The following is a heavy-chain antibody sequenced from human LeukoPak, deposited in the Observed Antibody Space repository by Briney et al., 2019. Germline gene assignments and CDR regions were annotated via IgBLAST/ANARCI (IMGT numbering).Heavy chain of an antibody. D-gene: IGHD3-22*01. CDR3: AKDYYYDSSGYYSGNWFDP. J-gene: IGHJ5*02. V-gene: IGHV3-23*01. Sequence: GGSLRLSCAASGFTFSSYAMGWVRQAPGKGLEWVSAISGSGGSTYYADSVKGRFTISRDNSKNTLYLQMNSLRAEDTAVYYCAKDYYYDSSGYYSGNWFDPWGQGTLVTVSS. CDR1: GFTFSSYA. CDR2: ISGSGGST.